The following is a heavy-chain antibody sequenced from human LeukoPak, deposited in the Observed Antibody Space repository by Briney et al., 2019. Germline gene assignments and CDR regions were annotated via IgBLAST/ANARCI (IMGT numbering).Heavy chain of an antibody. CDR2: VGSDNKP. D-gene: IGHD6-13*01. CDR1: GFTFSAYA. Sequence: GGSLRLSCEASGFTFSAYAMTWVRQAPGKGLEWVSSVGSDNKPHYSDSVKGRFTISRDNSKNTLYLQMNSLRAEDTAVYYCERDVGIATRTYWFDPWGQGTLVTVSS. V-gene: IGHV3-NL1*01. CDR3: ERDVGIATRTYWFDP. J-gene: IGHJ5*02.